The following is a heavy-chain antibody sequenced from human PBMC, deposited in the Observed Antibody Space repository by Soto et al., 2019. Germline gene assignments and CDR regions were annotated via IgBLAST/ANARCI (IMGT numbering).Heavy chain of an antibody. D-gene: IGHD1-20*01. J-gene: IGHJ4*02. CDR1: GFTFSNYA. CDR2: IWFDGSNK. V-gene: IGHV3-33*01. CDR3: ARVGITATTFRGFDY. Sequence: QVQLVESGGGVVQPGRSLRLSCAASGFTFSNYAMHWVRQAPGKGLEWVAVIWFDGSNKYYADSVKGRFTISRDNSKNTLYLQMHSLRAEDTAVYYCARVGITATTFRGFDYWGQGTLVTVSS.